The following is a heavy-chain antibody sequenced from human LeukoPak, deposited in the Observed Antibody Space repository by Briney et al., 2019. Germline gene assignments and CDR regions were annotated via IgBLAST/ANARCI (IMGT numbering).Heavy chain of an antibody. Sequence: ASVKVSCKASGYTFTGYYMRWVRQAPGQGLEWMGWINPNSGGTNYAQKFQGWVTMTRDTSISTAYMELSRLRSDDTAVYYCARELRPSAYYYYGMDVWGQGTTVTVSS. CDR1: GYTFTGYY. J-gene: IGHJ6*02. CDR2: INPNSGGT. V-gene: IGHV1-2*04. D-gene: IGHD3-16*01. CDR3: ARELRPSAYYYYGMDV.